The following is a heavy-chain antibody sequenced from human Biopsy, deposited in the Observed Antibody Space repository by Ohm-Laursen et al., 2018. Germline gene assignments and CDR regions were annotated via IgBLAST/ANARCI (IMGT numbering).Heavy chain of an antibody. J-gene: IGHJ4*02. CDR2: IYDNGDT. Sequence: LTCSVSGGSINSGGHFWGWVRQSPGKGLEWIGYIYDNGDTYCNPSLMSLVSISADTSKNQVSLRLNSVTAADTAVYYCTRVRTFGGVIGGYYFDSWGQGILVTVSS. V-gene: IGHV4-31*01. CDR3: TRVRTFGGVIGGYYFDS. CDR1: GGSINSGGHF. D-gene: IGHD3-16*02.